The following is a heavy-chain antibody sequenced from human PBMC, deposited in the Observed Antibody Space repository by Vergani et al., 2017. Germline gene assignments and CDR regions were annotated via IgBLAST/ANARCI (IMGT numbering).Heavy chain of an antibody. J-gene: IGHJ4*02. Sequence: EVQLVQSGAEVKKPGESLKISCKASGYSFTNSWIGWVRQMPGRGLEFMGIIYPGDSDTRYSPSFQGQVTISADRSFTTAYLQWSSLKASDTAMYYCARRYCSGEYYSYFDYWGQGTLVTVSS. D-gene: IGHD2-15*01. CDR3: ARRYCSGEYYSYFDY. V-gene: IGHV5-51*01. CDR1: GYSFTNSW. CDR2: IYPGDSDT.